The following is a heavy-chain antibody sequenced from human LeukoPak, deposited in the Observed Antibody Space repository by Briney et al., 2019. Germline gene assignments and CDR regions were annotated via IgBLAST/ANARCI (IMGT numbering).Heavy chain of an antibody. J-gene: IGHJ4*02. Sequence: PGGSLRLSCAASGFTVSSNYMSWVRQAPGKGVEWVSVIYRGGSTYYADSVKGRFTISRDNSKNTLYLRMNSLRAEDTAVYYCAWQSRDSYDSSGYHPDDYWGQGTLVTVSS. D-gene: IGHD3-22*01. CDR3: AWQSRDSYDSSGYHPDDY. CDR2: IYRGGST. V-gene: IGHV3-66*04. CDR1: GFTVSSNY.